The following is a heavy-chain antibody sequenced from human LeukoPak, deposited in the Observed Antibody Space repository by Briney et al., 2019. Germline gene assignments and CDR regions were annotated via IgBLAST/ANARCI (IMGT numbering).Heavy chain of an antibody. CDR3: ATRGY. CDR2: IYNSGNN. V-gene: IGHV4-59*08. Sequence: SETLSLTCTVSGGSISSDYWQWIRQPPGKGLEWVGYIYNSGNNHYNSSLKSRVTISIDTSKNQFSLKLASVTAADTAVYYCATRGYWGQGTLVAVST. J-gene: IGHJ4*02. CDR1: GGSISSDY. D-gene: IGHD3-10*01.